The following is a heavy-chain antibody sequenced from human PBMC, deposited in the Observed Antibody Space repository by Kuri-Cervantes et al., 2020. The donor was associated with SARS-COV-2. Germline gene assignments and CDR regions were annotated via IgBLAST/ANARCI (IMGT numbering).Heavy chain of an antibody. Sequence: GESLKISCAASGFTFSSYGMHWVRQAPGKGLEWVAFIRYDGSNKYYADTVKGRFTISRDNIKNSLYLQMNSLRAENKAVYYCARETWEGYFDYWGQGTLVTVSS. CDR2: IRYDGSNK. CDR1: GFTFSSYG. D-gene: IGHD1-26*01. CDR3: ARETWEGYFDY. V-gene: IGHV3-30*02. J-gene: IGHJ4*02.